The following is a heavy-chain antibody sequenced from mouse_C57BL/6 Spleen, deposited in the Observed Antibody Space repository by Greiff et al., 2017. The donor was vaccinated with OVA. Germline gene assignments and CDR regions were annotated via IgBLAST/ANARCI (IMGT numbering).Heavy chain of an antibody. D-gene: IGHD1-1*01. Sequence: QVQLQQPGAELVKPGASVKLSCKASGYTFTSYWMHWVKQRPGQGLEWIGMIHPNSGSTNYNEKFKSKATLTVDKSSSTAYMQLSSLTSEDSAVYYCGGYGSSSYYYAMDYWGQGTSVTVSS. V-gene: IGHV1-64*01. CDR3: GGYGSSSYYYAMDY. CDR2: IHPNSGST. J-gene: IGHJ4*01. CDR1: GYTFTSYW.